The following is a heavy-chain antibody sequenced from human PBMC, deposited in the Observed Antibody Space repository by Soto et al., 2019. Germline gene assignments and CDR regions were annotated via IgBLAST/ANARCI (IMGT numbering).Heavy chain of an antibody. CDR2: INPSGST. D-gene: IGHD3-16*01. CDR1: GGSFSGFY. V-gene: IGHV4-34*02. Sequence: QVQLEQWGAGLLKPSGTLSLRCVLSGGSFSGFYWSWIRQAPGQGLEWIGDINPSGSTSYNPSLESRVTIARDTSNNQFSLNVSSVNAAATAVYSCARVFGYYYYYMDVWGKGTTVTLFS. J-gene: IGHJ6*03. CDR3: ARVFGYYYYYMDV.